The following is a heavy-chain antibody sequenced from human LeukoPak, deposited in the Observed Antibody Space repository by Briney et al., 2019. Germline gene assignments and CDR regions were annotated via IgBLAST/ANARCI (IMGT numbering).Heavy chain of an antibody. V-gene: IGHV3-74*01. Sequence: PGGSLRLSCAASGFTFSSYEMNWVRQAPGKGLVWVSRINSDGSSTSYADSVKGRFTISRDNAKNTLYLQMNSLRAEDTAVYYCARDRLRLGGRRFDYWGQGTLVTVSS. J-gene: IGHJ4*02. D-gene: IGHD2-15*01. CDR1: GFTFSSYE. CDR3: ARDRLRLGGRRFDY. CDR2: INSDGSST.